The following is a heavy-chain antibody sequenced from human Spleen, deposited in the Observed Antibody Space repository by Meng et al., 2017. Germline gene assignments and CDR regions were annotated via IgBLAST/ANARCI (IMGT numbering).Heavy chain of an antibody. CDR2: INTNTGNP. CDR3: ARGASSRLEV. J-gene: IGHJ4*02. CDR1: GYTFTSDA. Sequence: QVQLVQSGSELKKPGASVRVSCKASGYTFTSDAMNWLRQAPGQGLEWMGWINTNTGNPTYVQGFTGRFVFSLDTSVNTAYLQISSLKADDTAVYYCARGASSRLEVWGQGTRVTVYS. V-gene: IGHV7-4-1*02. D-gene: IGHD6-13*01.